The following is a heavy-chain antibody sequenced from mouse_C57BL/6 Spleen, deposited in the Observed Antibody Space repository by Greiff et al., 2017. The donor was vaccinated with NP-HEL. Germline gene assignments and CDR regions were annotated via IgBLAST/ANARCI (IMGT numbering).Heavy chain of an antibody. CDR2: IWGDGST. D-gene: IGHD1-1*01. CDR3: AIITTVSNAPYYYAMDY. J-gene: IGHJ4*01. Sequence: QVQLQQSGPGLVAPSQSLSITCTVSGFSLTSYGVSWVRQPPGKGLEWLGVIWGDGSTNYHSALISRLSISKDNSKSQVFLKLNSLQTDDTATYYCAIITTVSNAPYYYAMDYWGQGTSVTVSS. CDR1: GFSLTSYG. V-gene: IGHV2-3*01.